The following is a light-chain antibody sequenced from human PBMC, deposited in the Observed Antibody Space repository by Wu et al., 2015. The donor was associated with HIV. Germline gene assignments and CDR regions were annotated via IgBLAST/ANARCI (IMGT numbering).Light chain of an antibody. Sequence: DIQLTQSPSFLSASIGDRVTITCRASQGISTYLVWYQQKPGKAPKLLIYAASTLQSGVPSRFSGSVSGTEFTLTVSSLQPEDVATYYCQKYNTAPWTFGQGTKVEMK. V-gene: IGKV1-9*01. CDR3: QKYNTAPWT. CDR1: QGISTY. J-gene: IGKJ1*01. CDR2: AAS.